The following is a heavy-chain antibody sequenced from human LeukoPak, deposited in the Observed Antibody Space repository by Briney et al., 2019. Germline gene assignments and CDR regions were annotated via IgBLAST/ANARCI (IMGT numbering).Heavy chain of an antibody. V-gene: IGHV3-74*01. J-gene: IGHJ4*02. D-gene: IGHD4-17*01. Sequence: PGGSLRLSCAASGFTFNNYCMHWVRQAPGKGPVWVSRINGDGSNTHSADSVKGRFTISRDNAKVSLYLEMNSLRAEDTAVYYCARGLRRGDYWGQGTLVTVSS. CDR3: ARGLRRGDY. CDR2: INGDGSNT. CDR1: GFTFNNYC.